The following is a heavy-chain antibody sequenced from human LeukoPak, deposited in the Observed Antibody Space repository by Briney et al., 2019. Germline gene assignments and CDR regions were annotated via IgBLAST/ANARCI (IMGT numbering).Heavy chain of an antibody. Sequence: ETLSLTCAVYGGSFSGYYWSWVRQAPGKGLEWVSAISGSGGSTYYADSVKGRFTISRDNSKNTLYLEMNSLRAEDTAVYYCAKDIGSYYDYWGQGILVTVSS. CDR2: ISGSGGST. V-gene: IGHV3-23*01. J-gene: IGHJ4*02. D-gene: IGHD3-10*01. CDR3: AKDIGSYYDY. CDR1: GGSFSGYY.